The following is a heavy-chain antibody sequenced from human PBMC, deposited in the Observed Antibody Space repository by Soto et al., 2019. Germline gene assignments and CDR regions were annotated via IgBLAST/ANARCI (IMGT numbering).Heavy chain of an antibody. CDR3: VRQGIGPLHGLVDV. D-gene: IGHD3-10*01. J-gene: IGHJ6*02. Sequence: QVQLQQSGPGLVKPSETPSLTCTVSSGPTSSHNWGWIRQPPGRGLEWIGYVYNTGGTSYNPTLRSRVTISADTSTKNISLTLSSVTAADTAVYYCVRQGIGPLHGLVDVWGQGTTVSVSS. CDR1: SGPTSSHN. V-gene: IGHV4-59*08. CDR2: VYNTGGT.